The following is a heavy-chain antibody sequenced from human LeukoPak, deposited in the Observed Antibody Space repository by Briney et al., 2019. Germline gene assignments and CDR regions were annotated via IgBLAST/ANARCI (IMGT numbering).Heavy chain of an antibody. CDR1: GFTFSSYG. V-gene: IGHV3-30*02. CDR3: ARKRGYSYGTVFDY. J-gene: IGHJ4*02. Sequence: GGSLRLSCAASGFTFSSYGMHWVRQAPGKGLEWVAFIRYDGSNKYYADSVKGRFTISRDNAKNSLYLQMNSLRAEDTAVYYCARKRGYSYGTVFDYWGQGTLVTVSS. D-gene: IGHD5-18*01. CDR2: IRYDGSNK.